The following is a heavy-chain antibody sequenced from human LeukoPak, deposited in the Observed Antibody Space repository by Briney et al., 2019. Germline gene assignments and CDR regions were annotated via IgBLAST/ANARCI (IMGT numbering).Heavy chain of an antibody. CDR2: IIPIFGTA. D-gene: IGHD5-24*01. V-gene: IGHV1-69*05. J-gene: IGHJ4*02. CDR3: ARDRDGYNHFDY. Sequence: GASVKVSCKASGGTFSSYAISWVRQAPGQELEWMGGIIPIFGTANYAQKFQGRVTITTDESTSTAYMELSSLRSEDTAMYYCARDRDGYNHFDYWGQGTLVTVSS. CDR1: GGTFSSYA.